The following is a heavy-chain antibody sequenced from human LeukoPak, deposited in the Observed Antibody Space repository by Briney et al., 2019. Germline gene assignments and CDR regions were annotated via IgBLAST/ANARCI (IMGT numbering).Heavy chain of an antibody. Sequence: RGSLRLSWAASGFHFSNYAMSWVRQAPGEGLEWVSAISGSGDNTYYADSVKGRFTVSRDNSKNTLYVQMKSLRAEDTAVYYCAKDFVVVPGNVNYFDYWGQGTLVTVSS. D-gene: IGHD2-21*02. J-gene: IGHJ4*02. CDR1: GFHFSNYA. CDR3: AKDFVVVPGNVNYFDY. V-gene: IGHV3-23*01. CDR2: ISGSGDNT.